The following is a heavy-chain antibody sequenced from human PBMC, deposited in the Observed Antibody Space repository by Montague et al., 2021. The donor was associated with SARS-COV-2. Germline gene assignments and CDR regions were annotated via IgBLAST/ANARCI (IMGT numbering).Heavy chain of an antibody. V-gene: IGHV2-70*01. D-gene: IGHD1-1*01. J-gene: IGHJ6*02. Sequence: VKPTQTLTLTCTFSGFSLSTSGMCVSWIRQPPGKALEWLALVXXXDDKYYSTSLKTRLTISKDTSKNQVVLTMTNMDPVDTATYYCARINSDPLDYYYYGMDVWGQGTTVTVSS. CDR2: VXXXDDK. CDR1: GFSLSTSGMC. CDR3: ARINSDPLDYYYYGMDV.